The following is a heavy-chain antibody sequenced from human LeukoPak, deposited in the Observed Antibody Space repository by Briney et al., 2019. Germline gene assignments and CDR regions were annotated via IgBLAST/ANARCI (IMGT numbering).Heavy chain of an antibody. Sequence: GGSLRLSCAASGFTFSSYSMNWVRQAPGKGLVWVSRINSDGSSTSYADSVKGRFTISRDNAKNTLYLQMNSLRAEDTAVYYCASLGGYCSGGSCYRDYWGQGTLVTVSS. J-gene: IGHJ4*02. D-gene: IGHD2-15*01. CDR1: GFTFSSYS. CDR3: ASLGGYCSGGSCYRDY. CDR2: INSDGSST. V-gene: IGHV3-74*01.